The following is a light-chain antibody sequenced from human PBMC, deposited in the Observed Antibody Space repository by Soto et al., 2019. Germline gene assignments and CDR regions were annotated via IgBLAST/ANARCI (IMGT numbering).Light chain of an antibody. V-gene: IGKV3-20*01. J-gene: IGKJ1*01. CDR2: GAS. CDR3: QQYGSSRT. CDR1: ETVSSSY. Sequence: DIVLTQSPGTLSFSPVERSTLSCRASETVSSSYLAWYQQKPGQAPRLLIYGASSRATGIPDRFSGSGSGTDFTLTISRLEPEDFAVYYCQQYGSSRTFGQGTKVDIK.